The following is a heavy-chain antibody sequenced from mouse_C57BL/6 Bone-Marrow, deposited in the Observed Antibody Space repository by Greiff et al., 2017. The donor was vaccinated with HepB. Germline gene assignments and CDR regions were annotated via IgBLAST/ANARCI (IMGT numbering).Heavy chain of an antibody. CDR1: GYTFTDYY. J-gene: IGHJ2*01. CDR2: IFPGSGST. D-gene: IGHD1-1*01. V-gene: IGHV1-75*01. Sequence: QVQLKESGPELVKPGASVKISCKASGYTFTDYYINWVKQRPGQGLEWIGWIFPGSGSTYYNEKFKGKATLTVDKSSSTAYMLLSSLTSEDSAVYFCARERGFITTPFDYWGQGTTLTVSS. CDR3: ARERGFITTPFDY.